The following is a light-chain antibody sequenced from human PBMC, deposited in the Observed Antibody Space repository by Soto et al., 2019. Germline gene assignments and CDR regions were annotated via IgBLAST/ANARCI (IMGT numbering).Light chain of an antibody. CDR2: DAS. J-gene: IGKJ1*01. Sequence: EIVLTQSPATLSLSPGERATLSCRASQSVSSYLAWYQQKPGQAPRLLIYDASNRATGIPARFSGSGSGTEFTLTISSLEPEDFAVYYCQQRSSWPWPFGQGTKVEIK. CDR1: QSVSSY. V-gene: IGKV3-11*01. CDR3: QQRSSWPWP.